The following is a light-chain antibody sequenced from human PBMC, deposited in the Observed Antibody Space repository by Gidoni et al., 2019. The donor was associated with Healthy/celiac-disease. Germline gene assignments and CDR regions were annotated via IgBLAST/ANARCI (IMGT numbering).Light chain of an antibody. Sequence: QSVLTQPPSASGTPGQRVTISCSGSSSNIGSNSVNCYQQRPGTAPPLLIYRNNQRPAGVPARFSGSKSGTSASLAISGRQSEDEADYYCAAWDDSLNAHEFGGGTKLTVL. V-gene: IGLV1-44*01. CDR2: RNN. CDR3: AAWDDSLNAHE. J-gene: IGLJ2*01. CDR1: SSNIGSNS.